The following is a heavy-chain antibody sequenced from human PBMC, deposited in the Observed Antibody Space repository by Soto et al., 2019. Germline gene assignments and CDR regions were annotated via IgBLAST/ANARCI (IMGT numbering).Heavy chain of an antibody. CDR1: GSTFSSDD. CDR3: AKDGGWSLAVAGLFDY. Sequence: EVHLLEYGGGLVQPGGSLRLSCVVSGSTFSSDDMSWVRQAPGRGQEWVSGISDSGGSTYYADSVKGRFTISRDNAKNTLYLQMKSLRVEDTALYYCAKDGGWSLAVAGLFDYWGPGTQVTVSS. J-gene: IGHJ4*02. CDR2: ISDSGGST. V-gene: IGHV3-23*01. D-gene: IGHD6-19*01.